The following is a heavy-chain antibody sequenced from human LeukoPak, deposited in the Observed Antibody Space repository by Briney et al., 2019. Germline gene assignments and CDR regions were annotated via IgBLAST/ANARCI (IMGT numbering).Heavy chain of an antibody. CDR2: IYSGGST. CDR1: GFTFSSSA. D-gene: IGHD3-3*01. V-gene: IGHV3-53*01. CDR3: ARDQSDFWSIGYYYMDV. J-gene: IGHJ6*03. Sequence: HSGGSLRLSCATSGFTFSSSAMSWVRQAPGKGLEWVSVIYSGGSTHFADSVKGRFTISRDYSKNTLYLQMNSLRAEDTAVYYCARDQSDFWSIGYYYMDVWGKGTTVTVSS.